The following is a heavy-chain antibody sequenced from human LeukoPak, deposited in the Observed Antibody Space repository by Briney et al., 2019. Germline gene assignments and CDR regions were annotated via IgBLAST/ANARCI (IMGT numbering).Heavy chain of an antibody. J-gene: IGHJ4*02. V-gene: IGHV1-18*04. CDR1: GYTFTSYY. Sequence: GAPVKVSCKASGYTFTSYYMHWVRQAPGQGLEWMGWISVYNGDTKYAQKFQGRVTLTTETSTSTVYMELRSLKSDDTAVYYCARDLPAGMAARPPYQLDYWGQGTRVTVSS. CDR2: ISVYNGDT. CDR3: ARDLPAGMAARPPYQLDY. D-gene: IGHD6-6*01.